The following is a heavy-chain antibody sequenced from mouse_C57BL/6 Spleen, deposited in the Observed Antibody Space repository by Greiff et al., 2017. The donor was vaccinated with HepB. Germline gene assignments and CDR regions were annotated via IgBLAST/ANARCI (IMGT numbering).Heavy chain of an antibody. Sequence: QVQLKQPGTELVKPGASAKLSCKASGYTFTSYWMHWVKQRPGQGLEWIGNIYPNNGDTHYNEKFKNKATLTVDKSSSTAYMQLSSLTSEDSAVYYCARVRDWGQAWSPYWGQGTLVTVSA. V-gene: IGHV1-53*01. D-gene: IGHD4-1*01. J-gene: IGHJ3*01. CDR3: ARVRDWGQAWSPY. CDR2: IYPNNGDT. CDR1: GYTFTSYW.